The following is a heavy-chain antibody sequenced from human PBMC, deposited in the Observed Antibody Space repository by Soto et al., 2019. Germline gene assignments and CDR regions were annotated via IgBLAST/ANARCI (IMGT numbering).Heavy chain of an antibody. CDR1: GGSIISRHW. V-gene: IGHV4-4*02. Sequence: SETLSLTCAVSGGSIISRHWWTWVRQSPGKGLEWVGESYHNGTTNYNPSFKSRLTISVDTSRNQFSLNLNTVTARDTATYFCARGPQYWGPGKLVTSPQ. CDR2: SYHNGTT. CDR3: ARGPQY. J-gene: IGHJ4*02.